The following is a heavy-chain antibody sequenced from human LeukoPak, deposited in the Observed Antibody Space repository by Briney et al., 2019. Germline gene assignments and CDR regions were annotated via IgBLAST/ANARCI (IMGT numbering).Heavy chain of an antibody. D-gene: IGHD2-2*01. CDR2: ISGSGGST. J-gene: IGHJ3*02. CDR1: GFTFSSYG. CDR3: ASRYCSSTSCRPGAFDI. V-gene: IGHV3-23*01. Sequence: TGGSLRLSCAASGFTFSSYGMSWVRQAPGKGLEWVSAISGSGGSTYYADSVKGRFTISRDNSKNTLYLQMNSLRAEDTAVYYCASRYCSSTSCRPGAFDIWGQGTMVTVSS.